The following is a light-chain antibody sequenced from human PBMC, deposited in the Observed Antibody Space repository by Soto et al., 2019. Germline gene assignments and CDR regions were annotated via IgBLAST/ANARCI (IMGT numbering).Light chain of an antibody. Sequence: DVVLTQSPLSLPVALGQPASISCRSSQSLVFSDGNTYLNWFQQRPGQSPRRLIYKVSNRYSGVTDRVSCSGSGTDFTLKISRVEAEYVGVYFCMQGTRWLWTFGQGTKVEIK. V-gene: IGKV2-30*01. CDR3: MQGTRWLWT. J-gene: IGKJ1*01. CDR2: KVS. CDR1: QSLVFSDGNTY.